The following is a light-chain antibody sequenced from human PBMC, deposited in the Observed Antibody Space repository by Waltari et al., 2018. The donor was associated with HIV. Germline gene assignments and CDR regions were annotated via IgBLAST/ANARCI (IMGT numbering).Light chain of an antibody. V-gene: IGKV3-15*01. Sequence: IVMTQSPVTLSVSPGDRVTFSCRASPTVGNNVAWYQERPGQPPRLLIYGASTRATGIPARFSGSGSATEFILTISSLQSEDFGVYWCQQYDDWPLTFGGGTKVEI. CDR3: QQYDDWPLT. J-gene: IGKJ4*01. CDR1: PTVGNN. CDR2: GAS.